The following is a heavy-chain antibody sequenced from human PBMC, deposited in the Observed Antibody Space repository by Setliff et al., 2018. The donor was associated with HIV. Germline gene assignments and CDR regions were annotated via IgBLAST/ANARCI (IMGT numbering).Heavy chain of an antibody. CDR1: GYTLRRHG. Sequence: SVKVSCKASGYTLRRHGISWVRQAPGQGLEWMGWISAYNGNTNYAQKFRGRVTLTTDTSTSTAYMELRSLRSDDTAVYYCARVNDILLGYWVGYFDYWGQGTLVTVSS. CDR3: ARVNDILLGYWVGYFDY. CDR2: ISAYNGNT. D-gene: IGHD2-8*01. V-gene: IGHV1-18*01. J-gene: IGHJ4*02.